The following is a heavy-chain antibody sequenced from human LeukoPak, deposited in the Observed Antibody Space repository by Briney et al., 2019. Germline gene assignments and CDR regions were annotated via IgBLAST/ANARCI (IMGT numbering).Heavy chain of an antibody. CDR3: AKAGSCSSTSCFTYYYYYMDV. CDR1: GFTFDDYT. J-gene: IGHJ6*03. Sequence: GGSLRLSCAASGFTFDDYTMHWVRQAPGKGLEWVSLISWDGGSTYYADSVKGRFTISRDNSKNSLYLQMNSLRTEDTALYYCAKAGSCSSTSCFTYYYYYMDVWGKGTTVTVSS. V-gene: IGHV3-43*01. CDR2: ISWDGGST. D-gene: IGHD2-2*01.